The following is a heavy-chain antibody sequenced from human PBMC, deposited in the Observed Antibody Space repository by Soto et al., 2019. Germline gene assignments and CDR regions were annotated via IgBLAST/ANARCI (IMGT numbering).Heavy chain of an antibody. CDR1: GYTFTSYA. CDR2: INAGNGKT. J-gene: IGHJ6*02. V-gene: IGHV1-3*01. CDR3: ARVRGRITIFGVVGYYGRDV. D-gene: IGHD3-3*01. Sequence: QVQLVQSGAEVKKPGASVKVSCKASGYTFTSYAMHWVRQAPGQRLEWMGWINAGNGKTKYSQKFQGRVTITRDTSASTAYMELSSLRSEDTAVYYCARVRGRITIFGVVGYYGRDVWGQGTTGTVS.